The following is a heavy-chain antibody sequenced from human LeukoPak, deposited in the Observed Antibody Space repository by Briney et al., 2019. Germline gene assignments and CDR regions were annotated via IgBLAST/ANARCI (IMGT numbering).Heavy chain of an antibody. J-gene: IGHJ3*02. Sequence: SETLSLTCTVSAGSISSYYWSWIRQPAGKGLEWIGRIYTSGSTNYNPSLKSRVTMSVDTSKNQFSLKLSSVTAADTAVYYCARDEYCSGGSCYSGSDAFDIWGQGTMVTVSS. V-gene: IGHV4-4*07. CDR3: ARDEYCSGGSCYSGSDAFDI. D-gene: IGHD2-15*01. CDR2: IYTSGST. CDR1: AGSISSYY.